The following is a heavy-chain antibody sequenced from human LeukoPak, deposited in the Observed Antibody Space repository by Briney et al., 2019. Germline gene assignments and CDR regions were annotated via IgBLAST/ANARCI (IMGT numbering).Heavy chain of an antibody. D-gene: IGHD3-16*01. CDR2: ISSSSSYI. CDR1: GFTFSGYT. Sequence: GGSLRLSCAASGFTFSGYTMNWVRQAPGKGLEWVSSISSSSSYIYYADSVRGRFTISRDNSKNTLYLQMNSLRVEDTAVYYCAKDRPAESVSSFGDYWGQGTVVTVSS. V-gene: IGHV3-21*04. J-gene: IGHJ4*02. CDR3: AKDRPAESVSSFGDY.